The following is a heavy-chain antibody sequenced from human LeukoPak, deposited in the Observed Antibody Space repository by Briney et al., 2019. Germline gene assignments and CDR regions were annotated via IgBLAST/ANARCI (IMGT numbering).Heavy chain of an antibody. CDR1: GGTFSSYA. Sequence: SVKVSSKASGGTFSSYAISWVRQAPGQGLEWMGGIIPIFGTANYAQKFQGRVTITADESTSTAYMELSSLRSEDTAVYYCARVPTVTIYYYYYYMDVWGKGTTVTVSS. V-gene: IGHV1-69*13. CDR3: ARVPTVTIYYYYYYMDV. D-gene: IGHD4-11*01. J-gene: IGHJ6*03. CDR2: IIPIFGTA.